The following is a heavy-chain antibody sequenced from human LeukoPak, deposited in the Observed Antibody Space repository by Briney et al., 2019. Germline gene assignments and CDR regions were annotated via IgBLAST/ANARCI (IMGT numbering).Heavy chain of an antibody. J-gene: IGHJ3*02. CDR1: GGSITGHY. CDR2: TSYSRTT. CDR3: AKLGHSDGWYLGAFDI. D-gene: IGHD6-19*01. V-gene: IGHV4-59*08. Sequence: PSETLSLTCAVSGGSITGHYWNWIRQTPGMRLAWIGYTSYSRTTIYNSYFKGRATMSIDTSKNQLYLNLTSVTATDAAVYYCAKLGHSDGWYLGAFDIWGQGTTVIVSS.